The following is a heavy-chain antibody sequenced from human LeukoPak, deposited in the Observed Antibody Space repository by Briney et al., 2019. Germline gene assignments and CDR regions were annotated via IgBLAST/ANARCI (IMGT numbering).Heavy chain of an antibody. Sequence: PGGSLRLSCAASGFTFSSYAMHWVRQAPGKGLEWVAVISYDGSNKYYADSVKGRFTISRDNSKNTLYLQMNSLGAEDTAVYYCARSRVRGVTGGLDYWGQGTLVTDSS. CDR2: ISYDGSNK. CDR1: GFTFSSYA. CDR3: ARSRVRGVTGGLDY. D-gene: IGHD3-10*01. V-gene: IGHV3-30-3*01. J-gene: IGHJ4*02.